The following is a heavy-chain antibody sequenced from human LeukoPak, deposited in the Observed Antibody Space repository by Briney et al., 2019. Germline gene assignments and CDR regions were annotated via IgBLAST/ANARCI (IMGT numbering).Heavy chain of an antibody. Sequence: GGSLRLSCAASGFTFSDYSMEWVRQAPGKGLEWISYISSSSATIYYAGSVRGRFTTSRDNAKNSLYLRMNSLRAEDTAVYYCARGCGLHLSPTSSYYDSRCRYFDAWGQGTLVTVSS. CDR3: ARGCGLHLSPTSSYYDSRCRYFDA. CDR2: ISSSSATI. V-gene: IGHV3-48*04. J-gene: IGHJ4*02. D-gene: IGHD3-22*01. CDR1: GFTFSDYS.